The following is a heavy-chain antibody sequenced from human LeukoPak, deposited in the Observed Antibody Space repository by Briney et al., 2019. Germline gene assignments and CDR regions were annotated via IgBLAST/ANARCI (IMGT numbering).Heavy chain of an antibody. D-gene: IGHD6-19*01. J-gene: IGHJ4*02. V-gene: IGHV3-23*01. Sequence: GGSLRLSCAASGFTFSSYAMSWVRQAPGKGLEWVSAISGSGGSTYYADSVKGRFAISRDNSKNTLYLQMNSLRAEDTAVYYCAKDPQWLVPRAGDYFDYWGQGTLVTVSS. CDR3: AKDPQWLVPRAGDYFDY. CDR2: ISGSGGST. CDR1: GFTFSSYA.